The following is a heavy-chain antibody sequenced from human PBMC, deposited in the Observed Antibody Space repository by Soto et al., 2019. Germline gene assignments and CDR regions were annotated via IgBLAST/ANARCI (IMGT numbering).Heavy chain of an antibody. D-gene: IGHD4-17*01. CDR3: GSSPTTVWLLVGYYFDS. CDR1: GGSFSGFY. J-gene: IGHJ4*02. Sequence: QVHLQQWGAGLLKPSETLSLTCAVYGGSFSGFYWSWIRQPPGKGLEWIGEINHSGSTNYNPSLKSRVTTSVDTSKNQCSLKLTSATAAGTAVYYCGSSPTTVWLLVGYYFDSWGQGTLVTVPS. V-gene: IGHV4-34*01. CDR2: INHSGST.